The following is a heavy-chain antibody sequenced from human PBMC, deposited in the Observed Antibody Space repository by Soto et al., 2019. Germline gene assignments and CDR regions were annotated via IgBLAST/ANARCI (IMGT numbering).Heavy chain of an antibody. D-gene: IGHD3-22*01. V-gene: IGHV3-30-3*01. CDR3: ARGPIVAVAHVDY. CDR1: GFTFSTYP. Sequence: LRLSCAASGFTFSTYPMHWVRQAPGKGLEWVAAVSIDGSHEFYADSVKGRFTISRDNSKDTLYLQMNSLRVEDTAVYYCARGPIVAVAHVDYWGQGTLVTVSS. J-gene: IGHJ4*02. CDR2: VSIDGSHE.